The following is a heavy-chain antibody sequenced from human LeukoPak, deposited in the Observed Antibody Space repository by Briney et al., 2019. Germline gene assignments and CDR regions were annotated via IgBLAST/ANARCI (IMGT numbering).Heavy chain of an antibody. D-gene: IGHD2-15*01. CDR1: GYTFTGYY. CDR2: INPNSGGT. V-gene: IGHV1-2*02. J-gene: IGHJ5*02. Sequence: ASVKVSCKASGYTFTGYYMHWVRQAPGQGLEWMGWINPNSGGTNYAQKFQGRVTMTRDTSISTAYMELSSLRSEDTAVYYCARDLLCGGSCSPGGNWFDPWGQGTLVTVSS. CDR3: ARDLLCGGSCSPGGNWFDP.